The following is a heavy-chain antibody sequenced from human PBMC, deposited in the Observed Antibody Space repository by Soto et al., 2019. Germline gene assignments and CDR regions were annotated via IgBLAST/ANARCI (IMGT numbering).Heavy chain of an antibody. V-gene: IGHV1-46*01. D-gene: IGHD2-15*01. Sequence: QVQLVQSGPEVTKPGASVKVSCKASGHTLTTYYVHWVRQAPGQGLEWMGMINPSADSTNYAQKFQGRVTMSGDTTTSTVYLELRRLRSEDTAVYYCASRGGGMCYHCGLDAWGQGTTVTVSS. J-gene: IGHJ6*02. CDR3: ASRGGGMCYHCGLDA. CDR2: INPSADST. CDR1: GHTLTTYY.